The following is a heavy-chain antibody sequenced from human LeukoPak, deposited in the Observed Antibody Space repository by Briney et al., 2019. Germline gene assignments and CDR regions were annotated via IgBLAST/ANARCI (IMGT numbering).Heavy chain of an antibody. J-gene: IGHJ4*02. Sequence: RGSPTLSCAVSGLTFSSYAMTWVRQAPGKGLVWVSRINTDGSITSYADSVKGRFTISRDNAKNTLYLEMNSLRAEDTAVYYCVRIWEGAYWGQGALVIV. CDR2: INTDGSIT. D-gene: IGHD1-26*01. CDR1: GLTFSSYA. CDR3: VRIWEGAY. V-gene: IGHV3-74*01.